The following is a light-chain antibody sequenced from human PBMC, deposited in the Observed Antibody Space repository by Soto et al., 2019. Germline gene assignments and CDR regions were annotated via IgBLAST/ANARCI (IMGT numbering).Light chain of an antibody. Sequence: EIVLTQSPGTLSLSPGDRATLSCRASQSLSSSYLAWYQQKPGQAPRLLIYGASSRATDIPDRFSGSGSGTDFTLTISRLEPEDFAVYYCQQYGSSPLFTFGPGTKVDIK. J-gene: IGKJ3*01. CDR3: QQYGSSPLFT. CDR1: QSLSSSY. V-gene: IGKV3-20*01. CDR2: GAS.